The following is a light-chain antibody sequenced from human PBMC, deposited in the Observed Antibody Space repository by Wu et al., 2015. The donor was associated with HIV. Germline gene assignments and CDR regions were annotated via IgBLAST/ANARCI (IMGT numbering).Light chain of an antibody. CDR3: QQYGSSPQT. CDR2: LAS. J-gene: IGKJ1*01. V-gene: IGKV3-20*01. CDR1: QSVSSRH. Sequence: DIVLTQSPGTLSLSPGERATLSCRASQSVSSRHLAWYQHKPGQPPRLLVYLASSRATGIPDRFSGSGSGTDFTLAISRLEPEDFAVYYCQQYGSSPQTFGQGTKVEIK.